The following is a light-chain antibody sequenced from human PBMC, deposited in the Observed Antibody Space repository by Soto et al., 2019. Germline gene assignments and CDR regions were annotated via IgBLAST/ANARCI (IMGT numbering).Light chain of an antibody. V-gene: IGKV1-33*01. Sequence: DLQMTQSPSSLSGSVGDRVTITCQASQDISYFLNWYQHKPGKAPKLLIYAASNLETGVPSRFSGSGSGTDFTFTISSLQPEDIATYYCQQYHNLPALTFGGGTKVEIK. CDR2: AAS. CDR3: QQYHNLPALT. J-gene: IGKJ4*01. CDR1: QDISYF.